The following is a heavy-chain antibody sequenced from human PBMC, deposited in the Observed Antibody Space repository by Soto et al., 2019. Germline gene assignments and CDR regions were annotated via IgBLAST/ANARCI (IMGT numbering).Heavy chain of an antibody. CDR1: GVTFSSYA. CDR2: IIPIFGTA. J-gene: IGHJ6*02. D-gene: IGHD5-12*01. Sequence: SVKVSCKASGVTFSSYAISWVRQAPGQGLEWMGGIIPIFGTANYAQKFQGRVTITADESTRTAYMELSSLRSEDTAVYYCARGKRVATIKPSYYYYYGMDVWGQGTTVTVSS. CDR3: ARGKRVATIKPSYYYYYGMDV. V-gene: IGHV1-69*13.